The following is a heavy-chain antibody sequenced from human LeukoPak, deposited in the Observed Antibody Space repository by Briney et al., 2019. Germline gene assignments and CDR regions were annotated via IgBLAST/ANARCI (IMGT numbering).Heavy chain of an antibody. Sequence: PGGSLRLSCAASGFTFSSHGIHWVRQAPGKGLEWVAVISYDGSNKYYADSVKGRFTISRDNSKNTLYLQMNSLRPEDTAVYYCARDKSTDGMDVWGQGTTVTVSS. CDR3: ARDKSTDGMDV. V-gene: IGHV3-30*03. J-gene: IGHJ6*02. CDR1: GFTFSSHG. CDR2: ISYDGSNK.